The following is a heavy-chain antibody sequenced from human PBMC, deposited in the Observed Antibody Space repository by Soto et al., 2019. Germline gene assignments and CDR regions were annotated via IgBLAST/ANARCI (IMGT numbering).Heavy chain of an antibody. CDR2: INPSGGST. Sequence: ASVKVSCKASGYTFTGYYMHWVRQAPGQGLEWMGIINPSGGSTSYAQKFQGRVTMTRDTSTSTVYMELSRLRSEDTAVYYCARSPVGIAAAGIWNYYYGMDVWGQGTTVTVSS. V-gene: IGHV1-46*01. CDR3: ARSPVGIAAAGIWNYYYGMDV. D-gene: IGHD6-13*01. J-gene: IGHJ6*02. CDR1: GYTFTGYY.